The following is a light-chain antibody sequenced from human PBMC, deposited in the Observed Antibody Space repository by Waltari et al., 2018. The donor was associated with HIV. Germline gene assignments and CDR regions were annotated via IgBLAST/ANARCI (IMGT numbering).Light chain of an antibody. CDR2: RNN. Sequence: QSVLTQPPSASGTPGQRVTIACSGSSSNIGRNYVYWYQPLPGTAPKLLINRNNQRPSGVPDRFSGSTSGTSASLAISGLRSEDEADYFCAAWDDSLSVYVFGTGTKVTVL. CDR1: SSNIGRNY. V-gene: IGLV1-47*01. J-gene: IGLJ1*01. CDR3: AAWDDSLSVYV.